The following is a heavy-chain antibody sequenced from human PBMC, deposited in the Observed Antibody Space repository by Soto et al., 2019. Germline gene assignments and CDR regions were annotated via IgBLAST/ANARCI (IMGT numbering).Heavy chain of an antibody. V-gene: IGHV3-9*01. J-gene: IGHJ5*02. CDR1: GFTIDTHA. CDR3: ARDNPGLYGDHYSTGIDL. Sequence: GGSLRLSCAASGFTIDTHAMPWFRQAPGKGLEWVAGISWDSGKIGYADSVKGRFSVSRDNAKNSLYLQMSSLKPEDTAFYFCARDNPGLYGDHYSTGIDLWGQGTLVTVSS. D-gene: IGHD4-17*01. CDR2: ISWDSGKI.